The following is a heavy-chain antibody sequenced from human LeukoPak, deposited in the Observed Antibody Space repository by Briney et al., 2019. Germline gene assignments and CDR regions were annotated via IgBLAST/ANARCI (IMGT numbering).Heavy chain of an antibody. V-gene: IGHV4-39*07. J-gene: IGHJ4*01. Sequence: SSETLSLTCTVSGGSISSSSYYWGWIRQPPGKGLEWIGSIYYSGSTYYNPSLKSRVTISVDTSKNQFSLKLSSVTAADTAVYYCARYSGSHWTFDYWGQGTLATVSS. D-gene: IGHD1-26*01. CDR2: IYYSGST. CDR3: ARYSGSHWTFDY. CDR1: GGSISSSSYY.